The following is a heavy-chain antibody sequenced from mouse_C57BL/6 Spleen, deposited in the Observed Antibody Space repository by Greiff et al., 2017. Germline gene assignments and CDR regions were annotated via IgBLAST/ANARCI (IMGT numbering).Heavy chain of an antibody. Sequence: QVQLQQPGAELVRPGSSVKLSCKASGYTFTSYWMHWVKQRPIQGLECIGNIDPSDSETHYNQKFKDKATLTVDKSSSTAYMQLSSLTSEDSAVYYCAREDGLHGGGYAMDYWGQGTSVTVSS. CDR1: GYTFTSYW. J-gene: IGHJ4*01. V-gene: IGHV1-52*01. CDR3: AREDGLHGGGYAMDY. D-gene: IGHD3-1*01. CDR2: IDPSDSET.